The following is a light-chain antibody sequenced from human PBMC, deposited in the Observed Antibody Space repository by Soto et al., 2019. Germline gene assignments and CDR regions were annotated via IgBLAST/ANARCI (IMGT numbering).Light chain of an antibody. CDR2: EVG. CDR3: SSYTSCSTLV. J-gene: IGLJ3*02. CDR1: SSDVGAYNY. Sequence: QSALTQPASVSGSPGQSISISCTGTSSDVGAYNYVSWYRQHPGKAPKLMIYEVGNRPSGVSNRFSGSKSGNTASLTISGLQAEDDADYYCSSYTSCSTLVFGGGTKLTVL. V-gene: IGLV2-14*01.